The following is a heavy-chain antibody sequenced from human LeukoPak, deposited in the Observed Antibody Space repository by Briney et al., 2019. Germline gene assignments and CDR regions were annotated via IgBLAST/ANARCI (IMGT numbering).Heavy chain of an antibody. Sequence: SETLSLTCTVSGGSISSYYWSWIRQPPGKGLEWIGYIYYSGSTNYNPSLKSRVTISVDTSKNQFSLKLSSVTAADTAAYYCAREVGSYSYAFDIWGQGTMVTVSS. V-gene: IGHV4-59*01. CDR1: GGSISSYY. J-gene: IGHJ3*02. D-gene: IGHD1-26*01. CDR3: AREVGSYSYAFDI. CDR2: IYYSGST.